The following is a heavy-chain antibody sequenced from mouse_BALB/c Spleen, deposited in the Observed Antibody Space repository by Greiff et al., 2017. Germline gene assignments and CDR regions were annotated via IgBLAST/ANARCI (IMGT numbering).Heavy chain of an antibody. CDR2: INSNGGST. D-gene: IGHD1-1*01. CDR3: AREDYYGSSSFDY. CDR1: GFTFSSYG. J-gene: IGHJ2*01. Sequence: EVQLVESGGGLVQPGGSLKLSCAASGFTFSSYGMSWVRQTPDKRLELVATINSNGGSTYYPDSVKGRFTISRDNAKNTLYLQMSSLKSEDTAMYYCAREDYYGSSSFDYWGQGTTLTVSS. V-gene: IGHV5-6-3*01.